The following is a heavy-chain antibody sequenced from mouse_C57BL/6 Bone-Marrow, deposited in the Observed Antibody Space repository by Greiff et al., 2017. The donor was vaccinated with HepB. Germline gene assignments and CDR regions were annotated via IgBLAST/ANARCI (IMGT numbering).Heavy chain of an antibody. CDR2: IHPNSGST. J-gene: IGHJ1*03. V-gene: IGHV1-64*01. D-gene: IGHD1-1*01. Sequence: QVQLQQSGAELVKPGASVKLSCKASGYTFTSYWMHWVKQRPGQGLEWIGMIHPNSGSTNYNEKFKSKATLTVDKSSSTAYMQLSSLTSEDSAVYYCARTFHYYGSSYWYFDVWGTGTTVTVSS. CDR3: ARTFHYYGSSYWYFDV. CDR1: GYTFTSYW.